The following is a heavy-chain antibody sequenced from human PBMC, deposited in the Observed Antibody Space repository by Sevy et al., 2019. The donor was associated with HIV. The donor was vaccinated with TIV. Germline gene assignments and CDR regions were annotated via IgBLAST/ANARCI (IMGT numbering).Heavy chain of an antibody. CDR1: GFTFSSYA. D-gene: IGHD6-13*01. CDR2: ISGSGGST. J-gene: IGHJ3*02. V-gene: IGHV3-23*01. Sequence: GGSLRLSCAASGFTFSSYAMSWVRQAPGKGLEWVSAISGSGGSTYYADSVKGRFTIARDNSKNTLYLQMNSLGAEDTAVYDCAKEGIAAAGTTGTGAFDIWGQGTMVTVSS. CDR3: AKEGIAAAGTTGTGAFDI.